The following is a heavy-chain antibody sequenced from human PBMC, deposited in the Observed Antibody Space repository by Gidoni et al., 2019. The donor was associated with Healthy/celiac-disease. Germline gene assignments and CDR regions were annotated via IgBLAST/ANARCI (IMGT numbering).Heavy chain of an antibody. V-gene: IGHV3-30*18. CDR1: ALPLRSYG. Sequence: QVPPVESGGGVVQPGRSLRLSCPASALPLRSYGMHWVSQAPGKGLEWVAVISYDGSNKYYADSVKGRFTISRDNSKNTLYLQMNSLRAEDTAVYYCANTYGSGSYKDLDYWGQGTLVTVSS. CDR3: ANTYGSGSYKDLDY. J-gene: IGHJ4*02. CDR2: ISYDGSNK. D-gene: IGHD1-26*01.